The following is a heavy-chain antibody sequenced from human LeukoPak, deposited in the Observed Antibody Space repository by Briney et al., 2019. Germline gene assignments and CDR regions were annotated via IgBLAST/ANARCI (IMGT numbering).Heavy chain of an antibody. CDR3: ARPRDYGDPYYFGY. CDR2: ISSSGSTI. Sequence: GGSLRLSCAASGFTFSSYEMTWVRQAPGKGLEWVSYISSSGSTIYYADSVKGRFTISRDNAKNSLYLQMNSLRAEDTAVYYCARPRDYGDPYYFGYWGQGTLVTVSS. J-gene: IGHJ4*02. V-gene: IGHV3-48*03. CDR1: GFTFSSYE. D-gene: IGHD4-17*01.